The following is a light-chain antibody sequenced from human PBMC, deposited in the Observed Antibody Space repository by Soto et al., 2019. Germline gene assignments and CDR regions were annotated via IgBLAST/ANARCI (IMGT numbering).Light chain of an antibody. CDR3: QESLTSLGT. J-gene: IGKJ3*01. CDR2: AAS. Sequence: DIQMTQSPSSLSASVGERVTITCRASQSISSYLNWFQQKPGKAPKLLIYAASSSPTEVPSRFSGSGSGTDFTLTISSPQREDFATYYCQESLTSLGTCGPGTKVDIK. CDR1: QSISSY. V-gene: IGKV1-39*01.